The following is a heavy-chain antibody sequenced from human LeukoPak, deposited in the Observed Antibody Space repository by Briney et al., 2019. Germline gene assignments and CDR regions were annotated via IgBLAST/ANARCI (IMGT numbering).Heavy chain of an antibody. CDR3: ARDNDVADFDY. J-gene: IGHJ4*02. CDR1: GFTFSSYS. D-gene: IGHD2-8*01. V-gene: IGHV3-21*01. Sequence: GRSLRLSCAASGFTFSSYSMNWVRQAPGKGLEWVSSISSSSSYIYYADSVKGRFTISRDNAKNSLYLQMNSLRAEDTAVYYCARDNDVADFDYWGQGTLVTVSS. CDR2: ISSSSSYI.